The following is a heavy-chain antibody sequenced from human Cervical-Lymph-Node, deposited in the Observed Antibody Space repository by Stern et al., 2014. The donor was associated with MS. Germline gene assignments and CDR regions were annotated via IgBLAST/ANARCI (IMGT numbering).Heavy chain of an antibody. CDR2: IADSGTDT. CDR1: GFRFSSYA. CDR3: AKVMSVYSFWSGWGPEHGMYV. V-gene: IGHV3-23*04. D-gene: IGHD3-3*01. Sequence: EVQLVESGGGLAQPGGSLRLSCAASGFRFSSYAMTWVRQAPGKGLEWVSGIADSGTDTYYADSVKERFTISRDNSKKTMYLQMNSLRAEDTAIYYCAKVMSVYSFWSGWGPEHGMYVWGPGTTVTVSS. J-gene: IGHJ6*02.